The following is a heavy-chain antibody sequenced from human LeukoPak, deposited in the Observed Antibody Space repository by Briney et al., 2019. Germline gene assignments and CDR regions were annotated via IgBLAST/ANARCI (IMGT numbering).Heavy chain of an antibody. J-gene: IGHJ3*02. Sequence: PGGSLRLSCSASGFIFDDFTMHWVRQVPGKGLEWVSLITWDGDKTYYADSVKGRFTISRDNAKNSLYLQMNSLRAEDTALYYCAKDFHRLGEFDAFDIWGQGTMVTVSS. V-gene: IGHV3-43*01. CDR2: ITWDGDKT. CDR1: GFIFDDFT. CDR3: AKDFHRLGEFDAFDI. D-gene: IGHD3-16*01.